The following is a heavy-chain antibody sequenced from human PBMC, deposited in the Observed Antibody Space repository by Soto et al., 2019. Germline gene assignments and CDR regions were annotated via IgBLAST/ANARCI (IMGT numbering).Heavy chain of an antibody. J-gene: IGHJ4*02. D-gene: IGHD3-9*01. CDR3: AKPSHEMLTGYSPFDH. V-gene: IGHV3-23*01. CDR1: GFTFCGFS. Sequence: GGAPRLSFVGSGFTFCGFSLRLVRQAPGEGLQWGSAIRGTGGYTYYADSVKGRFTISRDNSTSKLFLQMDRLTADDSALYYCAKPSHEMLTGYSPFDHWGQGTLGTVSS. CDR2: IRGTGGYT.